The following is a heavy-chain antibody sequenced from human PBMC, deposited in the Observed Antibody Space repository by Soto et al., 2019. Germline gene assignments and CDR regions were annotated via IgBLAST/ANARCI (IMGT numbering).Heavy chain of an antibody. V-gene: IGHV4-4*02. CDR2: IYRTGST. D-gene: IGHD1-7*01. J-gene: IGHJ4*02. CDR1: GGYVADDGC. Sequence: LPHRWGVSGGYVADDGCWPFVRQPPGQGLEGIGEIYRTGSTNYNPSLKSRVTISLDKSENQFSLKVTSLTAADTAVDYCARRDPGTSADYWVQRT. CDR3: ARRDPGTSADY.